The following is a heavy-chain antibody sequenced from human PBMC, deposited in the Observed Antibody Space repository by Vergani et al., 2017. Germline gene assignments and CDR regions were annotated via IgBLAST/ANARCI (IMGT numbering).Heavy chain of an antibody. D-gene: IGHD2-21*02. Sequence: QLQLQESGPGLVKPSETLSLTCAVYGGSFSGYYWSWIRQPPGKGLEWIGEINHSGSTNYNPSLKSRVTISVDTSKNQFSLKLSSVTAADTAVYYWARSDTNWFDPWGQGTLVTVSS. CDR1: GGSFSGYY. CDR2: INHSGST. V-gene: IGHV4-34*01. J-gene: IGHJ5*02. CDR3: ARSDTNWFDP.